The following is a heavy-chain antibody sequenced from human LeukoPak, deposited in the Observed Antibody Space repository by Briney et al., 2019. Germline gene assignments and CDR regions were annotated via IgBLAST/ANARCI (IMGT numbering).Heavy chain of an antibody. CDR1: GFTFSSYA. V-gene: IGHV3-30-3*01. D-gene: IGHD6-6*01. CDR3: AKAEARSYFDY. J-gene: IGHJ4*02. Sequence: PGGSLRLSCAASGFTFSSYAMHWVRQAPGKGLEWVAVISYDGSNKYYADSVKGRFTISRDNSKNTLHLQMNSLRAEDTAVYYCAKAEARSYFDYWGQGTLVTVSS. CDR2: ISYDGSNK.